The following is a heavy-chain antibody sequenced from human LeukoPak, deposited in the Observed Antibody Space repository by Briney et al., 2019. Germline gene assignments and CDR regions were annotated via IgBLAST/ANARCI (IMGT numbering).Heavy chain of an antibody. V-gene: IGHV3-21*01. D-gene: IGHD6-13*01. CDR1: GFTFSSYS. J-gene: IGHJ4*02. CDR2: ISSSSSYI. Sequence: GGSLRLSCAASGFTFSSYSMNWVRQAPGKGLEWVSSISSSSSYIYYADSVKGRFTISRDNAKNSLYLQMNSLRAEDTAVYYCARPGSIAAAVRGFDYWGQGTLVTVSS. CDR3: ARPGSIAAAVRGFDY.